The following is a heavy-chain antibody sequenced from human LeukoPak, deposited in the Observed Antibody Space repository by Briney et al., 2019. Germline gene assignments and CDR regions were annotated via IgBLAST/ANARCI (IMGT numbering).Heavy chain of an antibody. CDR1: GGSYSGYY. Sequence: SETLSLTCAVYGGSYSGYYWSWIRQPPGKGLEWIGEINHSGSTNYNPSLKSRVTISVDTSKNQFSLKLSSVTAADTAVYYCASKPRVGATKNGRFDPWGQGTLVTVSS. CDR3: ASKPRVGATKNGRFDP. J-gene: IGHJ5*02. CDR2: INHSGST. V-gene: IGHV4-34*01. D-gene: IGHD1-26*01.